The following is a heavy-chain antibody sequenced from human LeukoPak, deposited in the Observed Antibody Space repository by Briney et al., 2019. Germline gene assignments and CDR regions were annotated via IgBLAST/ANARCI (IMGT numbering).Heavy chain of an antibody. J-gene: IGHJ4*02. D-gene: IGHD2-15*01. CDR3: ARDFGRVVVAATSNY. CDR2: ISSSSSYI. CDR1: GFTFSSYS. V-gene: IGHV3-21*01. Sequence: GGSLRLSCAASGFTFSSYSMNWVRQAPGKGLEWVSSISSSSSYIYYADSVKGRFTISRDNAKNSLYLQMNSLRAEDTAVYYCARDFGRVVVAATSNYWGQGTRDTVSS.